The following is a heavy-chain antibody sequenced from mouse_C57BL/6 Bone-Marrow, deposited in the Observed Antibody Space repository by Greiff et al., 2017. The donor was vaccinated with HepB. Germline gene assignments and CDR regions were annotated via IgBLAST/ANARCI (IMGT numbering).Heavy chain of an antibody. Sequence: EVHLVESGGGLVKPGGSLKLSCAASGFTFSSYAMSWVRQTPEKRLEWVATISDGGSYTYYPDNVKGRFTISRDNANNNLYLQMSHLKSEGTAMYYCARDCCYGSRWVAYWGQGTLVTVSA. V-gene: IGHV5-4*01. CDR2: ISDGGSYT. CDR3: ARDCCYGSRWVAY. D-gene: IGHD1-1*01. CDR1: GFTFSSYA. J-gene: IGHJ3*01.